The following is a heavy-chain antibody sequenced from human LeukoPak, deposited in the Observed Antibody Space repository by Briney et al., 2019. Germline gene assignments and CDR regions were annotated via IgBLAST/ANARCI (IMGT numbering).Heavy chain of an antibody. J-gene: IGHJ6*02. CDR2: IYTSGST. V-gene: IGHV4-4*07. Sequence: TSSETLSLTCTVSGGSISSYYWSWIRQPAGKGLEWIGRIYTSGSTNYNPSLKSRVTMSVDTSKNPFPLKLSSVTAADTAVYYCARDKVLLWFRPADYYYYGVDVWGQGTTVTVSS. CDR1: GGSISSYY. CDR3: ARDKVLLWFRPADYYYYGVDV. D-gene: IGHD3-10*01.